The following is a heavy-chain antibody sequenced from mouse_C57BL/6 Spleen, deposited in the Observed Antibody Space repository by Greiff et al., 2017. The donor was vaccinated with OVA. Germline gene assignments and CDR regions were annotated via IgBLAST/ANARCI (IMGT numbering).Heavy chain of an antibody. CDR3: AYYSNYGYFDY. CDR2: IYPGSGST. Sequence: QVQLQQPGAALVKPGASVTMSCTASGSTFTSYWLTWLKHRPVPGLEWIGDIYPGSGSTNYNEKFKSKATLTVDTSSSTAYMQLSSLTSEDSAVYYCAYYSNYGYFDYWGQGTTLTVSS. D-gene: IGHD2-5*01. V-gene: IGHV1-55*01. CDR1: GSTFTSYW. J-gene: IGHJ2*01.